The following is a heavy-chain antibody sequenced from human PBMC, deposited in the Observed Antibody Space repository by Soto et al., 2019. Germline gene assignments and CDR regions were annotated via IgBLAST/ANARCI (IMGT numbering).Heavy chain of an antibody. D-gene: IGHD1-1*01. Sequence: QVNLVQSGAEVRKPGASVKVSCKGSGYTFTSYGIAWVRQAPGQGLEGMGWISAHNDNTNYAPKVQGRVTVPRDTSTSTAYMELRNLRSDDTAVYYCARGRYGDYWGQGALVTVSS. CDR3: ARGRYGDY. CDR1: GYTFTSYG. CDR2: ISAHNDNT. V-gene: IGHV1-18*01. J-gene: IGHJ4*02.